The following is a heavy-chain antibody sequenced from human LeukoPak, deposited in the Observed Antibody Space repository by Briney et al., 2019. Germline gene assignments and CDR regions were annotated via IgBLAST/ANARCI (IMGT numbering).Heavy chain of an antibody. V-gene: IGHV1-46*01. Sequence: ATVKVSCKASGYSFTSKYIHWARQPPAQGLEWMGMIYPRDGSTSYAQKFQGRVTVSSDTSTSTVHMELSGLRSEDTAVYYCARDQEAFDYWGQGTLVTVSS. CDR1: GYSFTSKY. CDR3: ARDQEAFDY. CDR2: IYPRDGST. J-gene: IGHJ4*02.